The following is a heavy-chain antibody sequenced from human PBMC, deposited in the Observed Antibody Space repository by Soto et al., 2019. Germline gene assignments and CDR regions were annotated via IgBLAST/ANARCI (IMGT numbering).Heavy chain of an antibody. V-gene: IGHV3-7*01. CDR2: IKEDGSEK. D-gene: IGHD3-3*01. CDR3: VRDRFRSRVFDYLDY. Sequence: PGGSLRLSCAGSEFTFGSYWVSWVRQAPGKGLEWVANIKEDGSEKYHVDSVKGRFIISRDNAKNSVYLQMGSLRVEDTAVYFCVRDRFRSRVFDYLDYWGQGARVTVSS. J-gene: IGHJ4*02. CDR1: EFTFGSYW.